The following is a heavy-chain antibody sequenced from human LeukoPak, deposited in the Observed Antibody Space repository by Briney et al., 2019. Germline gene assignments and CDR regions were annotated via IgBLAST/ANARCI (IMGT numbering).Heavy chain of an antibody. V-gene: IGHV3-30*04. CDR3: ARDEPVSFCFDY. J-gene: IGHJ4*02. CDR1: GFTFSSYA. D-gene: IGHD5/OR15-5a*01. CDR2: ISYDGSNK. Sequence: GGSLRLSCAASGFTFSSYAMHWVRQAPGKGLEWVAVISYDGSNKYYADSVKGRFTISRDNSKNTLYLQMNSLRAEDTAVYYCARDEPVSFCFDYWGQGTLVTVSS.